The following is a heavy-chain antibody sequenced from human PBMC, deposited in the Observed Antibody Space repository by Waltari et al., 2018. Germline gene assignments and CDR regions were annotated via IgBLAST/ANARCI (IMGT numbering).Heavy chain of an antibody. J-gene: IGHJ4*02. CDR3: APEEGLGY. V-gene: IGHV1-69*01. CDR2: IIPIFGTA. Sequence: QVQLVQSGAEVKKPGASVKVSCKASGYTFTGYYMHWVRQAPGQGLEWMGGIIPIFGTANYAQKFQGRVTITADESTSTAYMELSSLRSEDTAVYYCAPEEGLGYWGQGTLVTVSS. D-gene: IGHD7-27*01. CDR1: GYTFTGYY.